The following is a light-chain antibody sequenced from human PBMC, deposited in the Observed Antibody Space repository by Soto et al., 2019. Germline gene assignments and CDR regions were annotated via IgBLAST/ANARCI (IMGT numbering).Light chain of an antibody. V-gene: IGKV3-15*01. CDR3: QQYNDWPPYT. CDR2: GAS. J-gene: IGKJ2*01. Sequence: EILMTQSPATLSVSPGERATLSCRASQTVTGALAWYQQKPGQAPRLLIYGASTRATGIPDRFSGSGSGTEFTLPISSLQSEDFAVYYFQQYNDWPPYTFGQGTNVEIK. CDR1: QTVTGA.